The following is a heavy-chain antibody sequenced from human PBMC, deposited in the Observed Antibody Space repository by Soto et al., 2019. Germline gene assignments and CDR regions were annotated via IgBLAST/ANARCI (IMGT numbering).Heavy chain of an antibody. CDR3: ARVMQQWTPDGYDGMDV. Sequence: SETLSLTCTVSGGSISSYYWSWIRQPPGKGLEWIGYIDYSGSTNYNPSLKSRVTISVDTSKNQFSLKLSSVTAADTAVYYLARVMQQWTPDGYDGMDVWGQGTTVT. CDR2: IDYSGST. J-gene: IGHJ6*02. CDR1: GGSISSYY. D-gene: IGHD6-19*01. V-gene: IGHV4-59*01.